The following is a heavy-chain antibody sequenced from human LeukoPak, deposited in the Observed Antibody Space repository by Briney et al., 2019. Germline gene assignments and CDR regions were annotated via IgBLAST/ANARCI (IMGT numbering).Heavy chain of an antibody. D-gene: IGHD1-26*01. J-gene: IGHJ4*02. CDR1: GYTFTSYG. CDR2: ISAYNGNT. CDR3: AREVIVGATSDYFDY. V-gene: IGHV1-18*01. Sequence: ASVKVSCKASGYTFTSYGISWVRQAPGQGLEWMGWISAYNGNTNYAQKLQGRVTMTTDTSTSTAYMELRSLRSDDTAVYYCAREVIVGATSDYFDYWGQGTLVTVSS.